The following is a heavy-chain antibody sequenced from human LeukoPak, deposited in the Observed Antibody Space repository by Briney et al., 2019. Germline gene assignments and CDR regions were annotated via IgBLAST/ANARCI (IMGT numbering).Heavy chain of an antibody. Sequence: GGPLRLPCAPSDFPFSDYYKSGTPRAPGRGREGVPKISSSGSTIYYADSVKGRFTISRDNAKNSLYLQMNSLRAEDTAVYYCAREQNYYDSSGPDCWGQGTLVTVSS. CDR3: AREQNYYDSSGPDC. V-gene: IGHV3-11*04. CDR2: ISSSGSTI. CDR1: DFPFSDYY. D-gene: IGHD3-22*01. J-gene: IGHJ4*02.